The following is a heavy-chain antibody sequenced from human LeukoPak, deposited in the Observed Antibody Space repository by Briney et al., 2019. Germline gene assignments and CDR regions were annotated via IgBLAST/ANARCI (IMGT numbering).Heavy chain of an antibody. V-gene: IGHV4-59*01. D-gene: IGHD1-14*01. Sequence: PSETLSLTCTVSGGSISSYCWSWIRQPPGKGLEWIGYIYYSGSTNYNPSLKSRVTISVDTSKNQFSLKLSSVTAADTAVYYCARDNRRNYGMDVWGQGTTVTVSS. CDR1: GGSISSYC. J-gene: IGHJ6*02. CDR2: IYYSGST. CDR3: ARDNRRNYGMDV.